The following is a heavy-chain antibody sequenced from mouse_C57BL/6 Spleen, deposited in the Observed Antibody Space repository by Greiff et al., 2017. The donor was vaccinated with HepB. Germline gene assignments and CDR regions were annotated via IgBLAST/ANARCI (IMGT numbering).Heavy chain of an antibody. D-gene: IGHD2-10*01. CDR3: AGLQEYFDY. J-gene: IGHJ2*01. Sequence: VQLKESGGDLVKPGGSLKLSCAASGFTFSSYGMSWVRQTPDKRLEWVATISSGGSYTYYPDSVKGRFTISRDKAKNTLYRQMSSLKSEDTAMYYCAGLQEYFDYWGQGTTLTVSS. CDR1: GFTFSSYG. V-gene: IGHV5-6*01. CDR2: ISSGGSYT.